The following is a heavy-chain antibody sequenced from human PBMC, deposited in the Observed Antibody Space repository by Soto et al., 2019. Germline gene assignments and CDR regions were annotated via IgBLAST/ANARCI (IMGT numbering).Heavy chain of an antibody. CDR1: GFTFSSYA. CDR3: ARGGAMGVDY. D-gene: IGHD1-26*01. J-gene: IGHJ4*02. CDR2: ISGNGADT. Sequence: DVQLLESGGGLVQPGGSVRLSCAASGFTFSSYAMSWVRQAPGKGLEWVSAISGNGADTSYADSVRGRLTVSRDNAKNTVYLHVNTLRDEDTAVYYCARGGAMGVDYWGQGTLVTVSS. V-gene: IGHV3-23*01.